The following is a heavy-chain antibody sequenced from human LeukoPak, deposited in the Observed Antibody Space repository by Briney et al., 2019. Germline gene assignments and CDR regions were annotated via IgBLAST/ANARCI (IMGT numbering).Heavy chain of an antibody. Sequence: GESLKISCKGSGYSFSSYWIAWVRQMPGKGLEWMGIIYPADSDTRYSPSFQGQVTISADKSITTAYLQWSSLKASDTAMYYCARHYCSGGDCYRHYYYYMDVWGKGTTVTVSS. V-gene: IGHV5-51*01. CDR2: IYPADSDT. CDR3: ARHYCSGGDCYRHYYYYMDV. D-gene: IGHD2-15*01. J-gene: IGHJ6*03. CDR1: GYSFSSYW.